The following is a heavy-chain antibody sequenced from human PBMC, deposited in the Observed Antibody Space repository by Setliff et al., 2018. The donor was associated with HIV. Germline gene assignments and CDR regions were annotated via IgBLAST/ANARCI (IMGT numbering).Heavy chain of an antibody. CDR3: ARHVSWYSSSWSYYFDY. V-gene: IGHV4-4*09. CDR2: IGWIGSTHISGST. D-gene: IGHD6-13*01. J-gene: IGHJ4*02. CDR1: GDSISSYY. Sequence: LSLTCSVSGDSISSYYWSWIRQPPGKRLEWIGWIGSTHISGSTNYSPSLKSRVTMSVDTSKNQFSLTLSSVTAADTAVYYCARHVSWYSSSWSYYFDYWGQGTLVTVSS.